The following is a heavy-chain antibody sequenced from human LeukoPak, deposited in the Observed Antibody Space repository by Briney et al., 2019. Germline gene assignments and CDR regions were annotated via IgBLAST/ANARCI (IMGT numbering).Heavy chain of an antibody. V-gene: IGHV4-39*07. Sequence: SETLSLTCTVSGGSISSSSYYWGWIRQPPGKGLEWIGSIYYSGSTYYNPSLKSRVTISVDTSKNQFSLKLSSVTAADTAVYYCARDSTVTTLENWFDPWGQGTLVTVSS. CDR1: GGSISSSSYY. CDR2: IYYSGST. D-gene: IGHD4-17*01. CDR3: ARDSTVTTLENWFDP. J-gene: IGHJ5*02.